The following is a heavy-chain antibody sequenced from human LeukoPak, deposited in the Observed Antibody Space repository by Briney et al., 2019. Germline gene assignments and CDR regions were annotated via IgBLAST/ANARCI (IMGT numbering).Heavy chain of an antibody. D-gene: IGHD4-17*01. J-gene: IGHJ4*02. Sequence: GGSLRLSCTASGFTFGNYWMHWVRQAPGKGLVWVSHINTDGSDTDYADSVKGRFTISRDNSKNTLYLQMNSLRAEDTAVYYCAKDQETTVTPYYFDYWGQGTLVTVSS. CDR2: INTDGSDT. CDR1: GFTFGNYW. V-gene: IGHV3-74*01. CDR3: AKDQETTVTPYYFDY.